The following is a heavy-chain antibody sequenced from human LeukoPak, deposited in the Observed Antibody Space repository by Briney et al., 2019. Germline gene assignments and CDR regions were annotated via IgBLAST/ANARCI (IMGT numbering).Heavy chain of an antibody. V-gene: IGHV3-48*03. CDR1: GITFSSYE. J-gene: IGHJ4*02. CDR3: ARKYCSSTSCLFDY. Sequence: GGSLRLSCAASGITFSSYEMNWVRKAPGKGLEWVSSISTSGSPIYYADSVKGRFTISRDNAKNSLYLQMNSLRAEDTAVYYCARKYCSSTSCLFDYWGQGTLVTVSS. CDR2: ISTSGSPI. D-gene: IGHD2-2*01.